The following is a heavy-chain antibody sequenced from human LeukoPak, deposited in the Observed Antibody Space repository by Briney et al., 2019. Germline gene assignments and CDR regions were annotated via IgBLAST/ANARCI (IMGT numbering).Heavy chain of an antibody. J-gene: IGHJ4*02. D-gene: IGHD5-12*01. CDR2: ISSSSNFI. Sequence: GGSLRLSCAASGFTFSSYSMNWVRQAPGKGLEWVSSISSSSNFIYYADSVKGRFTISRDNAKNSLYLQMNSLRAEDTAVYYCARDRGRSSGYDWSRYYFDYWGQGTLVTVSS. CDR3: ARDRGRSSGYDWSRYYFDY. V-gene: IGHV3-21*01. CDR1: GFTFSSYS.